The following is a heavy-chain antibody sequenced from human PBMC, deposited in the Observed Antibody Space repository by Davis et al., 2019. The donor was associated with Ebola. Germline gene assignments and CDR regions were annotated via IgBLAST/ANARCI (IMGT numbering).Heavy chain of an antibody. CDR3: AKGRHYYGSGSYLDY. CDR2: ISYDGSNK. CDR1: GFTFSTYA. D-gene: IGHD3-10*01. Sequence: GESLKISCAASGFTFSTYAMNWVRQAPGKGLEWVAVISYDGSNKYYADSVKGRFTISRDNSKNTLYLQMNTLRPEDMAVYYRAKGRHYYGSGSYLDYWGQGTLVTVSS. V-gene: IGHV3-30*04. J-gene: IGHJ4*02.